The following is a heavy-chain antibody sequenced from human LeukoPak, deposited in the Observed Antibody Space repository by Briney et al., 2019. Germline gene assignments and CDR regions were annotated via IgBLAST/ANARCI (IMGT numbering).Heavy chain of an antibody. V-gene: IGHV4-59*01. CDR2: IYYSGST. J-gene: IGHJ4*02. CDR1: GGSISSYY. D-gene: IGHD1-1*01. CDR3: ARDRWNGIDY. Sequence: SETLSLTCTVSGGSISSYYWSWIRQPPGKGLEWIGYIYYSGSTNYNPSLKSRVTISVDTSKNQFSLKLSSVTAADTAVYYCARDRWNGIDYWGQGTLVTVSS.